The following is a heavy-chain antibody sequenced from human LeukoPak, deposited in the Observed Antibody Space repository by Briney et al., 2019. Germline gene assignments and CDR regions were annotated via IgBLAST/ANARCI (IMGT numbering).Heavy chain of an antibody. J-gene: IGHJ4*02. CDR1: GFTFSSYT. V-gene: IGHV3-21*04. Sequence: GGSLRLSCAASGFTFSSYTMNWVRQAPGKGLEWVSSISSSSSYIYYVDSVKGRFTISRDNAKKSLYLQMNSLRAEDTAVYYCARLLTTVTTALDWGQGTLVTVSS. CDR3: ARLLTTVTTALD. CDR2: ISSSSSYI. D-gene: IGHD4-17*01.